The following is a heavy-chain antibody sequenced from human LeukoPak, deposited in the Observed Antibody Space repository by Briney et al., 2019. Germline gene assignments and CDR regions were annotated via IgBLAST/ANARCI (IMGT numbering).Heavy chain of an antibody. CDR3: ARLSGSPHPPFDY. CDR2: IYYSGST. J-gene: IGHJ4*02. Sequence: SETLSLTCTVSGGSISSSTYYWTWIRQPPGKGLEWIGYIYYSGSTYYNPSRKSRVTISVDTSKNQFSLKLTSVTAADTAVFYCARLSGSPHPPFDYWGQGTLVTVSS. CDR1: GGSISSSTYY. V-gene: IGHV4-61*05. D-gene: IGHD1-26*01.